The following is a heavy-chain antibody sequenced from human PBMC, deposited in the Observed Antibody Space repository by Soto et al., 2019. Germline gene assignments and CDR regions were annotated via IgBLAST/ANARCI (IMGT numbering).Heavy chain of an antibody. V-gene: IGHV3-21*01. J-gene: IGHJ6*02. D-gene: IGHD2-15*01. CDR3: ARDRGYDAHDYYYNAMDV. Sequence: GGSLRLSCISSGFTFRTYTMNWVRQAPGKGLEWVSGIRGFSPYTFYAESVKGRFTISRDNAKNSLYLQMNSLRAEDTAVYYCARDRGYDAHDYYYNAMDVWGQGTTVTVAS. CDR1: GFTFRTYT. CDR2: IRGFSPYT.